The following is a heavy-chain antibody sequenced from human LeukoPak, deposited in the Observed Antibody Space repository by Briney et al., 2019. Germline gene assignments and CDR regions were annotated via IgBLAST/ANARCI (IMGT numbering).Heavy chain of an antibody. CDR1: GFTFSSAW. J-gene: IGHJ4*02. CDR3: TRRGYNPFDF. CDR2: IKSKTDGGTT. V-gene: IGHV3-15*01. D-gene: IGHD5-18*01. Sequence: PGGSLRLSCAASGFTFSSAWLSWVRQAPGKGLEWVGRIKSKTDGGTTDYATPVKGRFTISRDDSKNTLYLQINSLKTEDTAVYYCTRRGYNPFDFWGQGTLVTVSS.